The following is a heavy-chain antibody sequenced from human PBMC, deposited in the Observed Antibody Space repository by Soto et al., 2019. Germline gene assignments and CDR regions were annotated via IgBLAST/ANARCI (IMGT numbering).Heavy chain of an antibody. Sequence: PSETLSLTCAVYGGSFSGYYWSWIRQPPGKGLEWIGEINHSGSTNYNPSLKSRVTISVDTSKNQFSLKLSSVTAADTAVYYCAASGVAASPDYYGMDVWGQGTTVTVSS. J-gene: IGHJ6*02. CDR3: AASGVAASPDYYGMDV. CDR1: GGSFSGYY. CDR2: INHSGST. V-gene: IGHV4-34*01. D-gene: IGHD6-6*01.